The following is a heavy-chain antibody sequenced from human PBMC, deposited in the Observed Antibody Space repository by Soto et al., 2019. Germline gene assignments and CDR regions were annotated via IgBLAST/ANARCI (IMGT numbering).Heavy chain of an antibody. J-gene: IGHJ4*02. CDR3: GRKEVPYQDWGINNGSAP. CDR1: GGSTNSGAYY. Sequence: QVQLQESGPGLVKPSQTLSLTCTVSGGSTNSGAYYWTWIRQHPGKGLEWIGYVSYSGSTYYNPSVKVRFTWSVNPYNTQFSVGRGCGTPGDTAVFYGGRKEVPYQDWGINNGSAPGGRGPLVPVP. CDR2: VSYSGST. D-gene: IGHD3-16*01. V-gene: IGHV4-31*03.